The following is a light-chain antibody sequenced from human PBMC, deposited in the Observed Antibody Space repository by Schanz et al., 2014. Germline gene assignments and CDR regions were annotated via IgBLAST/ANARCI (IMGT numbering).Light chain of an antibody. CDR1: QSVSSSY. CDR2: DVS. J-gene: IGKJ4*01. Sequence: EIVLTQSPGTLSLSPGERATLSCRASQSVSSSYLAWYQHIPGQAPRLLIHDVSKRASGIADRFSGSGSGTEFTLTISSLQSEDFAVYYCQQRSNWPLTFGGGTKVEIK. CDR3: QQRSNWPLT. V-gene: IGKV3D-20*02.